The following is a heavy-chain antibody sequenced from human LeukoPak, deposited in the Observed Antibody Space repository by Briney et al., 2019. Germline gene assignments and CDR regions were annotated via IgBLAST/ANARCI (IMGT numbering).Heavy chain of an antibody. Sequence: PGGSLRLSCAASGFTFSSYWMSWVRQAPGDGLEWVSTINDRGRSTHYADSVKGRFTISRDNSKNTLYLQMDSPRAEDTAVYYCVRDTGRSYAEAFDIWGQGTMVTVSS. J-gene: IGHJ3*02. CDR1: GFTFSSYW. D-gene: IGHD1-26*01. CDR2: INDRGRST. V-gene: IGHV3-23*01. CDR3: VRDTGRSYAEAFDI.